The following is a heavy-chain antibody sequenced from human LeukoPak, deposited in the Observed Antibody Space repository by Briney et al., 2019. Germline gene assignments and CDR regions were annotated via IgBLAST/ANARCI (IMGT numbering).Heavy chain of an antibody. CDR1: GFTFSVFA. J-gene: IGHJ4*02. V-gene: IGHV3-23*01. CDR3: ARGRDDY. Sequence: PGGSLRLSCAASGFTFSVFAMSWVRQAPGKGLEWVSTISHSARNSFYADSVKGRFTISRDDSKNTLFLQMNSLRAEDTAIYYCARGRDDYWGQGTLVTVSS. CDR2: ISHSARNS.